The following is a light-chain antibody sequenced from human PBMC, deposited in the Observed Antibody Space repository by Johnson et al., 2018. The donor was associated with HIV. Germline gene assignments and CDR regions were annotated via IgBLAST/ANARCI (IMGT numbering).Light chain of an antibody. CDR1: GSNIGSHY. CDR2: END. CDR3: GTWDSSLSVYV. J-gene: IGLJ1*01. Sequence: QSVLTQPPSVSAAPGQRVTISCSGRGSNIGSHYVSWYQQLPGTAPKLLIFENDKRPSGIPDRFSGSKSGTSATLGITGLQTGDEADYYCGTWDSSLSVYVFGTGTKVTVL. V-gene: IGLV1-51*02.